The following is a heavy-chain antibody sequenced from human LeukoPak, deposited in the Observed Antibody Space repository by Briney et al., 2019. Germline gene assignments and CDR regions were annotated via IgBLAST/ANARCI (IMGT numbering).Heavy chain of an antibody. CDR3: ARVSAIDYYFDY. D-gene: IGHD6-25*01. CDR1: GYTFTNYG. V-gene: IGHV1-69*05. J-gene: IGHJ4*02. CDR2: IIPIFGTA. Sequence: SVTVSCKASGYTFTNYGVSWVRQAPGQGLEWMGGIIPIFGTANYAQKFQGRVTITTDESTSTAYMELSSLRSEDTAVYYCARVSAIDYYFDYWGQGTLVTVSS.